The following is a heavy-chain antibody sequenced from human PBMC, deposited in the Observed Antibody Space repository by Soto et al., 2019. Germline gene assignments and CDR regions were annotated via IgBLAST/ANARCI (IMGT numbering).Heavy chain of an antibody. D-gene: IGHD5-18*01. Sequence: PSETLSLTCTVSGGSISSYYWSWIRQPPGKGLEWIGYIYYSGSTNYNPSLKSRVTISVDTSKNQFSLKLSSVTAADTAVYYCAIHDASLWGAFDYCGPGTLVTVSS. CDR1: GGSISSYY. J-gene: IGHJ4*02. V-gene: IGHV4-59*08. CDR2: IYYSGST. CDR3: AIHDASLWGAFDY.